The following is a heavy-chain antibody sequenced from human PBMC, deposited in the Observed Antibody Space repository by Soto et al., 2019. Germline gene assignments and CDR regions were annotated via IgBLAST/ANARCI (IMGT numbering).Heavy chain of an antibody. D-gene: IGHD1-26*01. V-gene: IGHV4-30-2*01. CDR2: IYPSGRT. Sequence: QLQLQESGSGLVKPSQTLNLTCAVSGGSINNGCYSWSWIRQPPGKGLEWTGDIYPSGRTSYNPSLKSRVTISVDRSENRFFLNVTSVTAADTAVYYCARRGTYYFDSWGQGTLVTVSS. CDR3: ARRGTYYFDS. J-gene: IGHJ4*02. CDR1: GGSINNGCYS.